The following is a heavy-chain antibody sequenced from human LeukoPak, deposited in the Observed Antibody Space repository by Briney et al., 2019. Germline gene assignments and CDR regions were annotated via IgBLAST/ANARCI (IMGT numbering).Heavy chain of an antibody. CDR1: GYTFTGYY. CDR2: INPNSGGT. CDR3: ARDRAGSWYGRDAFDI. V-gene: IGHV1-2*02. Sequence: ASVKVSCKASGYTFTGYYMHWVRQAPGQGLEWMGWINPNSGGTNYAQKFQGRVTMTRDTSISTAYMELSRLRSDDTAVYYCARDRAGSWYGRDAFDIWGQGTMVTVSS. J-gene: IGHJ3*02. D-gene: IGHD6-13*01.